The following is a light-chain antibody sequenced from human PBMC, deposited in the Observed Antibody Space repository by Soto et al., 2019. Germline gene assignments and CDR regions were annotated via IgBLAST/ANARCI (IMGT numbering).Light chain of an antibody. CDR2: EVN. J-gene: IGLJ1*01. V-gene: IGLV2-8*01. Sequence: QSALTQPPSASGSPGQSVAISCTGTTSDIGGYDYVSSYQQHPGKAPKLMIYEVNKRPSGVPDRFSGSKSGNTASLTVSGLQAEDEADYYCSSHGGNSPYVFGTGTKLTVL. CDR3: SSHGGNSPYV. CDR1: TSDIGGYDY.